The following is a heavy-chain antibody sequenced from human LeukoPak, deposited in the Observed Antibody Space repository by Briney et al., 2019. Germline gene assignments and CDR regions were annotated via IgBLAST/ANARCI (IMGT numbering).Heavy chain of an antibody. CDR3: ARDLAYYVWGSYRPYYFDY. J-gene: IGHJ4*02. V-gene: IGHV3-74*01. D-gene: IGHD3-16*02. Sequence: GGSLRLSCAASGFTFSSYWMHWVRQAPGKGLVWVSRINSDGSSTSYADSVKGRFTISRDNAKYTLYLQMNSLRADDTAVYYCARDLAYYVWGSYRPYYFDYWGQGTLVTGSS. CDR1: GFTFSSYW. CDR2: INSDGSST.